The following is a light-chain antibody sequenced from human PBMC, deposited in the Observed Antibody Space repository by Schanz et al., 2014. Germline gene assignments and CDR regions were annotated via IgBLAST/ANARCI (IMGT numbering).Light chain of an antibody. CDR1: QSVLYSSNNKNY. Sequence: DIVMTQSPDSLAVSLGERATINCKSSQSVLYSSNNKNYLAWYQQKPGQPPKLLIYWASTRESGVPDRFSGSGSGTDFSLTISSLQADDAAVYYCQQYYGVPLTFGGGTKVEIK. V-gene: IGKV4-1*01. CDR3: QQYYGVPLT. J-gene: IGKJ4*01. CDR2: WAS.